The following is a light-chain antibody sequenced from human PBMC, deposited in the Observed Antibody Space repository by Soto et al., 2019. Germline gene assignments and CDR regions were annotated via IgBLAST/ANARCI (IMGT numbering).Light chain of an antibody. Sequence: QSALTQPASVSGSPGQSITISCTGTSSDVGGYNYVSWYQQHPGKAPKLMIYHVSNRPSGVSNRFSGSKSGNTASLTISGLLAEDEADYYCSSYTSGSSFVFGTGTKLTVL. CDR1: SSDVGGYNY. V-gene: IGLV2-14*01. J-gene: IGLJ1*01. CDR2: HVS. CDR3: SSYTSGSSFV.